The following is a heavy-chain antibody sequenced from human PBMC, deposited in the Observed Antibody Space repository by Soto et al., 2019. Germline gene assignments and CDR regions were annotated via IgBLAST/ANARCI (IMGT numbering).Heavy chain of an antibody. V-gene: IGHV4-59*08. Sequence: QVQLQESGPGLVKPSETLSLTCTVSGGSISSYYWSWIRQPPGKGLEWIGSICYSGSTNYNPSLKSRVIISVATSKNQFSLKWSSGTAADTAVYHCASLGYCSGGSCYPNWFDPWCQGTMVTVS. CDR1: GGSISSYY. D-gene: IGHD2-15*01. J-gene: IGHJ5*02. CDR3: ASLGYCSGGSCYPNWFDP. CDR2: ICYSGST.